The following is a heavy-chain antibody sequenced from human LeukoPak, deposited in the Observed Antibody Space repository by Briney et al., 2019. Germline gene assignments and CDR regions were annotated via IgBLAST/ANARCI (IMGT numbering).Heavy chain of an antibody. CDR1: GGTFSSYA. Sequence: ASVKVSCKASGGTFSSYAISWVRQAPGQGLEWMGGIIPIFGTANYAQKFQGRVTIITDESTSTAYMELSSLRSEDTAVYYCASCGNSTAQFDYWGQGTLVTVSS. CDR3: ASCGNSTAQFDY. CDR2: IIPIFGTA. D-gene: IGHD4-23*01. V-gene: IGHV1-69*05. J-gene: IGHJ4*02.